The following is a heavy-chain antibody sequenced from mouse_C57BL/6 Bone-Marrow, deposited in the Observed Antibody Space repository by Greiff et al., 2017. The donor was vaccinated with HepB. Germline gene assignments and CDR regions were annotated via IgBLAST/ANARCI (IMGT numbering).Heavy chain of an antibody. Sequence: LVESGAELVRPGTSVKVSCKASGYAFTNYLIEWVKQRPGQGLEWIGVINPGSGGTNYNEKFKGKATLTADKSSSTAYMQLSSLTSEDSAVYFCARDTVVATNFDYWGQGTTLTVSS. CDR1: GYAFTNYL. D-gene: IGHD1-1*01. V-gene: IGHV1-54*01. CDR3: ARDTVVATNFDY. CDR2: INPGSGGT. J-gene: IGHJ2*01.